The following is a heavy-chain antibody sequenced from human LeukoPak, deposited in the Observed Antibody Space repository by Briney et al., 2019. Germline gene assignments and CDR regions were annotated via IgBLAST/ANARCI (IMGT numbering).Heavy chain of an antibody. Sequence: AESLLILFKGAGYSFTSYCISWVVQMPGKGLEWMGRIDPRDSYTKYSPSFQGLVSISADKSISTAYLQWSSLKASDTATYYCARLESSGYYVYWAQETLVTVSS. CDR3: ARLESSGYYVY. V-gene: IGHV5-10-1*01. D-gene: IGHD3-22*01. CDR2: IDPRDSYT. J-gene: IGHJ4*02. CDR1: GYSFTSYC.